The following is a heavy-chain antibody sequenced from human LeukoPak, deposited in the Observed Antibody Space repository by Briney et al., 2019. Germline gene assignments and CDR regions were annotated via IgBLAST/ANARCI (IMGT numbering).Heavy chain of an antibody. CDR1: GFTFSSYD. D-gene: IGHD4-17*01. CDR3: ARDSGDGDYEGAELDY. V-gene: IGHV3-13*01. Sequence: GGSLRLSCAASGFTFSSYDMHWVRQATGKGLEWVSAIGTAGDTYYPGSVKGRFTISRDNAKNSLYLQMNSLRAEDTAVYYCARDSGDGDYEGAELDYWGQGTLVTVSS. J-gene: IGHJ4*02. CDR2: IGTAGDT.